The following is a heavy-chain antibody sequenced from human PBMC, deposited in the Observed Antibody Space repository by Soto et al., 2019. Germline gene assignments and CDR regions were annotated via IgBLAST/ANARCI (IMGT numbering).Heavy chain of an antibody. Sequence: QVQLVQSGAEVKKPGSSVKVSCKASGGTFSSYAIIWVRQAPGQGLEWMGGIIPVFGTANYAQKFQGRVTITADESTFTAYMELSSLTSEDTAVYYCARDRDYGDYVFDDWGQGTLVTVSS. CDR1: GGTFSSYA. J-gene: IGHJ4*02. CDR3: ARDRDYGDYVFDD. D-gene: IGHD4-17*01. CDR2: IIPVFGTA. V-gene: IGHV1-69*01.